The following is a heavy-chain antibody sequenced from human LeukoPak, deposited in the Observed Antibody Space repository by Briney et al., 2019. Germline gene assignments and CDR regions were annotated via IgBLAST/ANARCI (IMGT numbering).Heavy chain of an antibody. CDR3: AREGTKPTGDFDY. Sequence: GGSLRLSCAASGFTVSSNYMSLVRQAPGKGLEWVSVIYSGGSTYYADSVKGRFTISRDNSKNTLYLQMNSLRAEDTAVYYCAREGTKPTGDFDYWGQGTLVTVSS. CDR1: GFTVSSNY. CDR2: IYSGGST. D-gene: IGHD7-27*01. J-gene: IGHJ4*02. V-gene: IGHV3-66*01.